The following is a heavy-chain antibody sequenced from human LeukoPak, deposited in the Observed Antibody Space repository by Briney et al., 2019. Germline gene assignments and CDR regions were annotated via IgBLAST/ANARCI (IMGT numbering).Heavy chain of an antibody. CDR3: AKARGVQFDSYGNFDY. V-gene: IGHV3-23*01. CDR1: GFTFSSYA. CDR2: ISGTGGST. J-gene: IGHJ4*02. D-gene: IGHD5-18*01. Sequence: GGSLRLSCAASGFTFSSYAMSWVRQAPGKGLEWVSAISGTGGSTYYADSVKGRFTISRDNSKNTLHLQMNSPRAEDTAVYYCAKARGVQFDSYGNFDYWGQGTLVTVSS.